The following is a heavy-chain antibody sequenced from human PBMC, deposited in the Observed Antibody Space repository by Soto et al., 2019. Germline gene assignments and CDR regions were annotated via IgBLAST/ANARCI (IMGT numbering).Heavy chain of an antibody. V-gene: IGHV1-69*01. CDR3: ALYYYDSSGYYPNYYYYGMDV. CDR2: IIPIFGTA. Sequence: VKVSCKASGGTFSSYAISWVRQAPGQGLEWMGGIIPIFGTANYAQKFQGRVTITADESTSTAYMELSSLRSEDTAVYYCALYYYDSSGYYPNYYYYGMDVWGQGTTVTVSS. D-gene: IGHD3-22*01. CDR1: GGTFSSYA. J-gene: IGHJ6*02.